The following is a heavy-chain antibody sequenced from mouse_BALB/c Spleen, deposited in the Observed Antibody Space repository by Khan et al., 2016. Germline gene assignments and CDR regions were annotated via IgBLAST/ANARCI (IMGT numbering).Heavy chain of an antibody. Sequence: VQLQQPGAELVKPGASVKLSCTATGFNIKDTYMHWVKQRPEQGLEWIGRIDPANGNTKYDPKFQGKATITADTSSNTAYLQLSSLTSEDTAVYFCARLIIAYWGQGTLVTVSA. V-gene: IGHV14-3*02. CDR3: ARLIIAY. CDR1: GFNIKDTY. CDR2: IDPANGNT. J-gene: IGHJ3*01.